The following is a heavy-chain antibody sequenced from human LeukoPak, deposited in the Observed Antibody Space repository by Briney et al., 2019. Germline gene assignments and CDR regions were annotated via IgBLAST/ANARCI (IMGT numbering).Heavy chain of an antibody. D-gene: IGHD3-10*01. J-gene: IGHJ3*02. CDR1: GGSISISIDC. CDR2: IYYNGCT. Sequence: SETPSLSCAVSGGSISISIDCWGSVRQPPGNGLGWLGNIYYNGCTYYNPSLKSRGNISVDTSKNQFPLKPSSVTAPDTAVYYCASRSGSFSEALDIWGQGTLVTVSS. CDR3: ASRSGSFSEALDI. V-gene: IGHV4-39*01.